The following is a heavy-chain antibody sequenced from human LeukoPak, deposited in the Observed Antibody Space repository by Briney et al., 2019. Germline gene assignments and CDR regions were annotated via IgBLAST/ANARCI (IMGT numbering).Heavy chain of an antibody. V-gene: IGHV4-39*07. Sequence: PSETLSLTCSVSGNSIGTTYYWGVIRQPPGKGLEWIAAIYYTGTTYYKPSLKSRVTMSVDTSKNQFSLKLSSVTAADTAVYYCARAYDSSGYPDYWGQGTLVTVSS. CDR1: GNSIGTTYY. J-gene: IGHJ4*02. D-gene: IGHD3-22*01. CDR2: IYYTGTT. CDR3: ARAYDSSGYPDY.